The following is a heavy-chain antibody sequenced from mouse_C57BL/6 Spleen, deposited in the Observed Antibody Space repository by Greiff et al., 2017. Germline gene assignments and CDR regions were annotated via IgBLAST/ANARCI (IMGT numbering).Heavy chain of an antibody. V-gene: IGHV5-17*01. D-gene: IGHD2-4*01. J-gene: IGHJ4*01. Sequence: EVKVVESGGGLVKPGGSLKLSCAASGFTFSDYGMHWVRQAPEKGLEWVAYISSGSSTIYYADTVKGRFTISRDNAKNTLFLQMTSLRSEDTAMYYCARPKDYDGVYYAMDYWGQGTSVTVSS. CDR3: ARPKDYDGVYYAMDY. CDR2: ISSGSSTI. CDR1: GFTFSDYG.